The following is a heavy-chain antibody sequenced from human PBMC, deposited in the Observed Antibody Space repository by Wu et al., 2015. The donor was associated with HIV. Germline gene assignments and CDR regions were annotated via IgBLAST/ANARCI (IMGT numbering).Heavy chain of an antibody. CDR3: ARDFSAAAGTGAFDI. CDR2: INPNSGGT. V-gene: IGHV1-2*02. Sequence: QVQLVQSGAEVKKPGASVKVSCKASGYTFTGYYMHWVRQAPGQGLEWMGWINPNSGGTNYAQKFQGRVTMTRDTSISTAYMELSRLRSDDTAVYYCARDFSAAAGTGAFDIWGQGTSGHRLF. D-gene: IGHD6-13*01. J-gene: IGHJ3*02. CDR1: GYTFTGYY.